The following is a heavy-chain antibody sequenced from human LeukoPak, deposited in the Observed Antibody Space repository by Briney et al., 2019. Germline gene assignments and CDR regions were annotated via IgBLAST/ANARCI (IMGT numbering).Heavy chain of an antibody. D-gene: IGHD6-19*01. Sequence: SETLSLTCTVPGGSIRTYYWSWIRQTPMKGLEGIGYIYYSGSTDYSPSLKSRVTMSVDTSKSQFSLKLTSVTAADTAVYYCATLDIGSSSGWYFRYWGRGTLVTVSS. V-gene: IGHV4-59*01. CDR2: IYYSGST. CDR3: ATLDIGSSSGWYFRY. J-gene: IGHJ4*02. CDR1: GGSIRTYY.